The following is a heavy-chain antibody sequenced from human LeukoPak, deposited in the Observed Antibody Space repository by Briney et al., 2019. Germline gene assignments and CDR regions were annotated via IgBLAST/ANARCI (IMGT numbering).Heavy chain of an antibody. V-gene: IGHV3-48*04. CDR2: ISSSSSII. D-gene: IGHD6-13*01. CDR3: ARVPALYSSSWSYAYFDF. CDR1: GFTFSTYS. J-gene: IGHJ4*02. Sequence: PGGSLRLSCAASGFTFSTYSMNWVRQAPGKGLEWVSYISSSSSIIYYADSVKGRFTISRDNAKNSLYLQMNSLRAEDTAVYYCARVPALYSSSWSYAYFDFWGQGTLVTVSS.